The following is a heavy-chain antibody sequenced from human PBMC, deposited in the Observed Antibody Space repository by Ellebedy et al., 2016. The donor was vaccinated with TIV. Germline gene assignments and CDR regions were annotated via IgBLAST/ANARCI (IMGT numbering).Heavy chain of an antibody. CDR1: GGSISSSSYY. CDR2: IYYSGST. J-gene: IGHJ6*02. CDR3: ARDPRITGTTRDYYGMDV. V-gene: IGHV4-39*07. Sequence: GSLRLXXTVSGGSISSSSYYWGWIRQPPGKGLEWIGYIYYSGSTYYNPSLKSRVTISVDTSKNQFSLKLSSVTAADTAVYYCARDPRITGTTRDYYGMDVWGQGTTVTVSS. D-gene: IGHD1-7*01.